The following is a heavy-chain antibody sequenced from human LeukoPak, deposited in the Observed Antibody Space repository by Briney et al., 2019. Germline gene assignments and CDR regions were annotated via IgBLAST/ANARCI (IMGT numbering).Heavy chain of an antibody. V-gene: IGHV2-5*01. CDR2: IYWNDDK. Sequence: SGPTLVNPTQTLTLTCTFSGFSLSTSGVGVGWIRQPPGKALEWLALIYWNDDKRYSPSLKSRLTITKDTSKNQVVLTMTNMDPVDTATYYCAHSSKWLETYYYYGMDVWGQGTTVTVSS. CDR1: GFSLSTSGVG. J-gene: IGHJ6*02. D-gene: IGHD6-19*01. CDR3: AHSSKWLETYYYYGMDV.